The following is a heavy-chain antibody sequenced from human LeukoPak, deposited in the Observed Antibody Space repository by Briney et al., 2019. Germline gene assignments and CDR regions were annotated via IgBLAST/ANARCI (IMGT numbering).Heavy chain of an antibody. Sequence: GASVKVSCKASGYTFTSYAMNWVRQAPGQGLEWMGWINTNTGNPTYAQGFTGRFVFSLGTSVSTAYLQISSLKAEDTAVYYCARDTARKGGMGACNWFDPWGQGTLVTVSS. V-gene: IGHV7-4-1*02. D-gene: IGHD1-26*01. J-gene: IGHJ5*02. CDR2: INTNTGNP. CDR1: GYTFTSYA. CDR3: ARDTARKGGMGACNWFDP.